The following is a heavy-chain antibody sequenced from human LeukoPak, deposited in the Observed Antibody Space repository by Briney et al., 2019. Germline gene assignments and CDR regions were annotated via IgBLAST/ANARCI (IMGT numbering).Heavy chain of an antibody. CDR1: GFTFSSYW. Sequence: GSLRLSCAASGFTFSSYWMSWVRQAPGKGLEWVANRKQGGSEKYYLDSVKGRFTISRDNAKNSLYLQMNSLRAEDTAVYYCARCHGSGSYMNYWGQGTLVTVSS. CDR3: ARCHGSGSYMNY. V-gene: IGHV3-7*01. D-gene: IGHD3-10*01. J-gene: IGHJ4*02. CDR2: RKQGGSEK.